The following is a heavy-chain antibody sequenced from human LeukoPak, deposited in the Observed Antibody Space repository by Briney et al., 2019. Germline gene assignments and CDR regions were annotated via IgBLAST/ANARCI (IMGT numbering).Heavy chain of an antibody. CDR3: ATDSYCSSTSCYPF. J-gene: IGHJ4*02. Sequence: ASVKVSCKVSGYTLTELSMHWVGQAPGKGREGMGGFDPEDGETIYAQKFQGRVTMTEDTSTDTAYMELSSLRSEDTAVYYCATDSYCSSTSCYPFWGQGTLVTVSS. V-gene: IGHV1-24*01. CDR2: FDPEDGET. CDR1: GYTLTELS. D-gene: IGHD2-2*01.